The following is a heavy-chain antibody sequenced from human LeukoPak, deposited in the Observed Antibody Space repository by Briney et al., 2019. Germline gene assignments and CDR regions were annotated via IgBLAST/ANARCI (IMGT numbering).Heavy chain of an antibody. CDR3: ASLTLLYSSGHTYLDL. J-gene: IGHJ2*01. V-gene: IGHV3-21*01. CDR2: ISSSSSHL. D-gene: IGHD6-19*01. Sequence: GGSLRLSCAASGLTFSTYTMNWVRQAPGKGLEWVSSISSSSSHLYYADSVKGRFTISRDNAKNSLYLQMNSLRAEDTAVYYCASLTLLYSSGHTYLDLWGRGTLVTVSS. CDR1: GLTFSTYT.